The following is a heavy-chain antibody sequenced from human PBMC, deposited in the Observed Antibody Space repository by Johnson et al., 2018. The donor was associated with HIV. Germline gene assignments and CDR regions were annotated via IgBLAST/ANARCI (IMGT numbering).Heavy chain of an antibody. CDR2: IYSGGGT. J-gene: IGHJ3*02. D-gene: IGHD7-27*01. CDR1: GCTVSNNY. CDR3: ASELGIRLDAFDI. Sequence: MQLVESGGGLVQSGGSLRVSCAASGCTVSNNYMSRVRQAPGKGLEWVSLIYSGGGTYYADSVKGRFTISRDNSKNTLYLQMNSLRAEDTAVYYCASELGIRLDAFDIWGQGTMVTVSS. V-gene: IGHV3-66*02.